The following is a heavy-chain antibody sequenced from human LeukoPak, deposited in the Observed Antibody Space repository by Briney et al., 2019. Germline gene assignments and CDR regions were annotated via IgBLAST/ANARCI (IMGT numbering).Heavy chain of an antibody. CDR2: IYYSGST. CDR1: GGSISSYY. V-gene: IGHV4-59*08. D-gene: IGHD5-12*01. J-gene: IGHJ4*02. CDR3: ARVSRRDGYKSIADPTFDY. Sequence: SETLSLTCTVSGGSISSYYRSWIRQPPGKGLEWIGYIYYSGSTNYNPSLKSRVTISVDTSKNQFSLKLSSVTAADTAVYYCARVSRRDGYKSIADPTFDYWGQGTLVTVSS.